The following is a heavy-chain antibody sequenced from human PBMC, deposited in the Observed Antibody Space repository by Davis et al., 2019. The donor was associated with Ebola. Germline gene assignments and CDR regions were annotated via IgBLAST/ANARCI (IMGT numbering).Heavy chain of an antibody. CDR1: GGSISSSNW. CDR3: ARRQCSGGSCTLDY. Sequence: MPSETLSLTCAVSGGSISSSNWWSWVRQPPGKGLEWIGYIYYSGSTNYNPSLKSRVTISVDTSKNQFSLKLSSVTAADTAVYYCARRQCSGGSCTLDYWGQGTLVTVSS. J-gene: IGHJ4*02. D-gene: IGHD2-15*01. CDR2: IYYSGST. V-gene: IGHV4-4*02.